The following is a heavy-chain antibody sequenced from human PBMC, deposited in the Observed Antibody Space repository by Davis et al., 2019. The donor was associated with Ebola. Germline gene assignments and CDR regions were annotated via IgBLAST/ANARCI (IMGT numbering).Heavy chain of an antibody. CDR2: ISSSSSTI. D-gene: IGHD5-12*01. J-gene: IGHJ3*02. V-gene: IGHV3-48*04. CDR3: ARGRDIVATPAAFDI. Sequence: GGSLRLSCAASGFTFSSYSMNWVRQAPGKGLEWVSYISSSSSTIYYADSVKGRFTISRDNAKKSVYLEMNSLRAEDTAVYYCARGRDIVATPAAFDIWGQGTMVTVSS. CDR1: GFTFSSYS.